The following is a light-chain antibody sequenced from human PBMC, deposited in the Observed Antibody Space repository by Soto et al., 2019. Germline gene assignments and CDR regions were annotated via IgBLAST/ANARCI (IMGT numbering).Light chain of an antibody. CDR1: QTVTSDY. J-gene: IGKJ5*01. V-gene: IGKV3D-20*02. Sequence: EIVLTQSPDTLSLSPGEGVTLSCRASQTVTSDYLAWYQQKPGQPPRLLIYGASIGAAGLPDRFSGSGSGTEFTLTISSLEPEDFAVYYCQQRSAGVTFGQGPRLEIK. CDR3: QQRSAGVT. CDR2: GAS.